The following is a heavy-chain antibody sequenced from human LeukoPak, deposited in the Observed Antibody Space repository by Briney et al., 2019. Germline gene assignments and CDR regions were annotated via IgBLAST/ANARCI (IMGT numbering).Heavy chain of an antibody. V-gene: IGHV3-30-3*01. CDR1: GFTFSSYA. CDR2: ISYDGSNK. CDR3: ARDRVGATDYLDY. D-gene: IGHD1-26*01. Sequence: QPGRSLRLSCAASGFTFSSYAMHWVRQAPGKGLEWVAVISYDGSNKYYADSVKGRFTISRDNSKNTLYLQMNSLRAEDTAVYYCARDRVGATDYLDYWGQGTLVTVSS. J-gene: IGHJ4*02.